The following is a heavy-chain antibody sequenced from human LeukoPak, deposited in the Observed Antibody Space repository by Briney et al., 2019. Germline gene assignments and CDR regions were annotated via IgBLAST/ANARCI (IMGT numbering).Heavy chain of an antibody. CDR1: GFTFSSYP. CDR3: AKETVDELTRTTGFDP. D-gene: IGHD1-7*01. J-gene: IGHJ5*02. CDR2: ISGSGGRT. Sequence: GGSLRLSCAASGFTFSSYPLSWVRQAPGKGLEWVSAISGSGGRTYYADSVKGRFTISRDNSKNTLCLQMNGLRAEDTAIYYCAKETVDELTRTTGFDPWGQGTLVTVSS. V-gene: IGHV3-23*01.